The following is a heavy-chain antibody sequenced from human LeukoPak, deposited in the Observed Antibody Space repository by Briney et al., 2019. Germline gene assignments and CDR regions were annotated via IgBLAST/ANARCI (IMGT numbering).Heavy chain of an antibody. J-gene: IGHJ4*02. CDR1: GLTFNKYW. CDR2: IKQDGSEK. D-gene: IGHD3-22*01. V-gene: IGHV3-7*01. CDR3: ARNGYYYDSSGYVDY. Sequence: GGSLRLSCEASGLTFNKYWMTWVRQAPGKGLEWVANIKQDGSEKNYVDSVKGRFTISRDNSKNTLYLQMNSLRAEDTAVYYCARNGYYYDSSGYVDYWGQGTLVTVSS.